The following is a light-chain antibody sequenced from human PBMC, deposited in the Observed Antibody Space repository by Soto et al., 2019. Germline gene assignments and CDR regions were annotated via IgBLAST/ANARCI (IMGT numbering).Light chain of an antibody. V-gene: IGKV3-20*01. CDR1: QSVSSSY. Sequence: EIVMTQSPGTLSLSPGERETLSCRASQSVSSSYLAWYQQKPGQAPRLLIYGASSRATGIPDRFSGSGSGTDFTLTISRQEPEEFAVYYCQQYGSSLYTFGQGTKLEI. CDR3: QQYGSSLYT. CDR2: GAS. J-gene: IGKJ2*01.